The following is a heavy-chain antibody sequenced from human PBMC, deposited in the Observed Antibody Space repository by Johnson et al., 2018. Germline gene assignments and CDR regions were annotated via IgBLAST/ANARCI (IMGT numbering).Heavy chain of an antibody. CDR3: AKVGGEAMGSSAFDI. D-gene: IGHD5-18*01. J-gene: IGHJ3*02. V-gene: IGHV3-30*18. CDR1: GFTFSSYG. Sequence: QVQLVQSGGGVVQPGRSLRLSCAASGFTFSSYGMHWVRQAPGKGLEWVAVISYDGSNKYYADSVKGRFTISRDNSKNTLYLQMNSLGAEDTAVYYCAKVGGEAMGSSAFDIWGQGTMVTVSS. CDR2: ISYDGSNK.